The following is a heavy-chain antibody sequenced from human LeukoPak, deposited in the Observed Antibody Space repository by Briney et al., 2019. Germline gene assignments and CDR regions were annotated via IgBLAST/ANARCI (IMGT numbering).Heavy chain of an antibody. CDR3: AGLNLAAGYYYYMDV. Sequence: GESLKISCKGSGYSFTSYWIGWVRQMPGKGLEWMGIIYPGDSDTRYSPSFQGQVTISADKSISTAYLQWSSLKASDTAMYYCAGLNLAAGYYYYMDVWGKGTTVTVSS. J-gene: IGHJ6*03. CDR2: IYPGDSDT. V-gene: IGHV5-51*01. CDR1: GYSFTSYW. D-gene: IGHD6-25*01.